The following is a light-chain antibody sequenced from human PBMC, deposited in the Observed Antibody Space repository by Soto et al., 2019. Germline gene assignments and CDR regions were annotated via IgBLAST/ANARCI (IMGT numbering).Light chain of an antibody. CDR3: GTWDGSLSAGV. Sequence: QSVLTQPPSVSAAPGQKVTISCSGSSSNIGNNYVSWYQQLPGTAPKLLIYDNNKRPSEIPDRFSGSKSGTSATLGITGLQTGDEADYYCGTWDGSLSAGVFGGGTKLTVL. CDR1: SSNIGNNY. J-gene: IGLJ3*02. V-gene: IGLV1-51*01. CDR2: DNN.